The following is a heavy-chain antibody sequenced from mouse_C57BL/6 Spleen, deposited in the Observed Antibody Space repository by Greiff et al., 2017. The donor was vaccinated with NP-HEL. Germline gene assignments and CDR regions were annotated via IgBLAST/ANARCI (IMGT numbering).Heavy chain of an antibody. D-gene: IGHD1-1*01. CDR3: ARSIPTVVATDY. J-gene: IGHJ2*01. Sequence: QVQLKQSGPELVKPGASVKISCKASGYAFSSSWMHWVKQRPGKGLEWIGRIYPGDGYTNYNGKFKGKATLTADKSSSTAYMQLSSLTSEDSAVYFCARSIPTVVATDYWGQGTTLTVSS. V-gene: IGHV1-82*01. CDR1: GYAFSSSW. CDR2: IYPGDGYT.